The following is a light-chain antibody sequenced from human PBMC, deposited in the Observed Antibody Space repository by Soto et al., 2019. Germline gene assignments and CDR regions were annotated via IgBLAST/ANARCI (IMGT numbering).Light chain of an antibody. CDR3: QTWGTGIQGV. Sequence: LVLTQSPSASAYLGASVKLTCTLSSGHSSYAIAWHQPQPEKGPRYLMKLHSDGSHSKGDGIPDRFSGPSSGAGRYLTIYSLQSEDEADYYCQTWGTGIQGVFGGGTKVTVL. CDR2: LHSDGSH. CDR1: SGHSSYA. V-gene: IGLV4-69*01. J-gene: IGLJ2*01.